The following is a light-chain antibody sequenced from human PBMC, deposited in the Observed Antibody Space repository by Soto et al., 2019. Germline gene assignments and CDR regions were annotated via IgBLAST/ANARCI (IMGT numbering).Light chain of an antibody. V-gene: IGKV1-39*01. CDR3: QQTYSTPRT. CDR2: TAY. Sequence: DVQMTQSPSSLSASVGDRVTITCRASQSISNYLNWYQQTPGKAPKLLIYTAYSLQTGVPSRFSGSGSGTDFTLTISSLHPEDFATYYCQQTYSTPRTFGQGTKVEIK. J-gene: IGKJ1*01. CDR1: QSISNY.